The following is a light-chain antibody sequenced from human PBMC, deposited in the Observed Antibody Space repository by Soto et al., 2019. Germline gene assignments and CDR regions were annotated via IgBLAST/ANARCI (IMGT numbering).Light chain of an antibody. CDR2: GAS. J-gene: IGKJ5*01. Sequence: EIVWTRSPGTRSLSPGERATLSCRASQSVSSSYLAWYQQKPGQAPRLLIYGASTRATGIPDRFSGSGSGTHFTLTISRLETGDFAVYSCPHFGGTTFPLGPGTRLEIK. CDR1: QSVSSSY. CDR3: PHFGGTTFP. V-gene: IGKV3-20*01.